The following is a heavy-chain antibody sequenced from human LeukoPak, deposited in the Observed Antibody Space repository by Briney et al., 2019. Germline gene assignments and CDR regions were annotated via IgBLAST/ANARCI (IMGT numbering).Heavy chain of an antibody. Sequence: GGSLRLSCAASGFTFSDYYMSWIRQAPGKGLEWASRISSSGSSIYYADSVKGRFTISRDNAKNSLYLQMNSLRAEDTAVYYCARGGCSSSRYDDYWGQGTLVTVSS. D-gene: IGHD6-13*01. CDR1: GFTFSDYY. CDR2: ISSSGSSI. CDR3: ARGGCSSSRYDDY. J-gene: IGHJ4*02. V-gene: IGHV3-11*04.